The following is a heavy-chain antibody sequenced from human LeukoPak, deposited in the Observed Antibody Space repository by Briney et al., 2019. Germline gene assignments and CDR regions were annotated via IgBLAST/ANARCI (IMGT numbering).Heavy chain of an antibody. V-gene: IGHV4-34*01. D-gene: IGHD2-2*01. CDR3: ARARYCSSTSCRNWFDP. J-gene: IGHJ5*02. CDR2: INHSGST. CDR1: GGSFSGYY. Sequence: SETLSLTCAVYGGSFSGYYWSWLRQPPGKGLEWIGEINHSGSTNYNPSLKSRVTISVDTPKNQFSLKLSSVTAADTAVYYCARARYCSSTSCRNWFDPWGQGTLVTVSS.